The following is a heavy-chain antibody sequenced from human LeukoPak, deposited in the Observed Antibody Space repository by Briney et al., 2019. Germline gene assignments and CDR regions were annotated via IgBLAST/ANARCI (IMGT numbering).Heavy chain of an antibody. CDR2: IWYDGSNK. V-gene: IGHV3-33*01. CDR3: ARDRGYNNAFDI. J-gene: IGHJ3*02. D-gene: IGHD5-24*01. Sequence: GRSLRLSCAASGFTFSSYGMHWVRQAPGKGLEWVAVIWYDGSNKYYADSVKGRFTISRDDSKNTLYLQMNSLRAKDTAVYYCARDRGYNNAFDIWGQGTMVTVSS. CDR1: GFTFSSYG.